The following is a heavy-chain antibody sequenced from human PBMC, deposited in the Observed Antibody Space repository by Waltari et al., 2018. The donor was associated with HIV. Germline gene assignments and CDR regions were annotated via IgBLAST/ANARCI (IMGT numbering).Heavy chain of an antibody. D-gene: IGHD3-9*01. Sequence: QVQLVQSGAEVKKPGSSVKVSCKASGGTFNNYAFIWVRQAPGQGLEWMGGIIPIFNTRNYAQKFQGRVTITADESTSTAYMELSSLRSEDTAVYYCARGVYYDILTGPIMGYFDYGGQGTLVTVSS. V-gene: IGHV1-69*01. CDR1: GGTFNNYA. J-gene: IGHJ4*02. CDR2: IIPIFNTR. CDR3: ARGVYYDILTGPIMGYFDY.